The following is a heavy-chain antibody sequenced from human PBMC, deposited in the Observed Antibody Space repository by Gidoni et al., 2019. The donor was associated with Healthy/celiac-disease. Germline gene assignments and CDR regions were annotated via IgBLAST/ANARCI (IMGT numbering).Heavy chain of an antibody. V-gene: IGHV3-23*01. CDR3: AKITPHYYDSSAHDAFDI. J-gene: IGHJ3*02. D-gene: IGHD3-22*01. CDR1: GFTCSSYA. CDR2: ISGSGGST. Sequence: EVQLLESGGGLVQPGGSLRLSCAASGFTCSSYAMSWVRQAPGKGLEWVSAISGSGGSTYYADSVKGRFTISRDNSKNTLYLQMNSLRAEDTAVYYCAKITPHYYDSSAHDAFDIWGQGTMVTVSS.